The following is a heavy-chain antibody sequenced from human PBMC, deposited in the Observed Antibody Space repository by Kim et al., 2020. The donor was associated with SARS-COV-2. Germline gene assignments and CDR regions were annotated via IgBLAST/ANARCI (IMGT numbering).Heavy chain of an antibody. Sequence: SYNPSLKSRVSLSVPTSKNQFSLKLSFVTAADTAVYYCARGEERQLEFDYWGQGTLVTVSS. V-gene: IGHV4-30-2*04. CDR3: ARGEERQLEFDY. J-gene: IGHJ4*02. D-gene: IGHD6-13*01.